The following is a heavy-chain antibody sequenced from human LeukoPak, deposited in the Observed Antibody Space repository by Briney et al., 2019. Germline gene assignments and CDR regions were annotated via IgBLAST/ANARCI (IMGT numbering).Heavy chain of an antibody. CDR1: GYTFTSYD. CDR2: MNPNSGNT. V-gene: IGHV1-8*01. D-gene: IGHD5-12*01. CDR3: ATGLRGYSGYDATDY. Sequence: ASVKVSCKASGYTFTSYDINWVRQATGQGLEWMGWMNPNSGNTGYAQKFQGRVTMTRNTSISTAYMELSRLRSDDTAVYYCATGLRGYSGYDATDYWGQGTLVTVSS. J-gene: IGHJ4*02.